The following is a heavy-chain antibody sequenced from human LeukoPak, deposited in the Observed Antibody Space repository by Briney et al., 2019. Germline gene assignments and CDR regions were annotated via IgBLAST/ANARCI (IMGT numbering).Heavy chain of an antibody. Sequence: GGSLRLSCAVSGITPSNFGMSWGRHAPGEGLGWGAGVSASGGSKNYADSVKRRFTISEDNAKHTLYLQQNSLRAEDTAVYFCAKRGVVIRVILVGFHKQAYYFDSWGQGALVTVPS. D-gene: IGHD3-10*01. J-gene: IGHJ4*02. CDR2: VSASGGSK. CDR3: AKRGVVIRVILVGFHKQAYYFDS. CDR1: GITPSNFG. V-gene: IGHV3-23*01.